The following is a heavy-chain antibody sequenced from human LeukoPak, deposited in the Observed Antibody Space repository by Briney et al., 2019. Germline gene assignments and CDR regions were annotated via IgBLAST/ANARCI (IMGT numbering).Heavy chain of an antibody. J-gene: IGHJ4*02. D-gene: IGHD3-16*01. CDR1: GYTFTGCY. CDR3: ARDYDYVWGSPYYFDY. V-gene: IGHV1-2*02. CDR2: INPNSGGT. Sequence: GASVKVSCKASGYTFTGCYMHWVRQAPGQGLEWMGWINPNSGGTNYAQKFQGRVTMTRDTSISTAYMELSRLRSDDTAVYYCARDYDYVWGSPYYFDYWGQGTLVTVSS.